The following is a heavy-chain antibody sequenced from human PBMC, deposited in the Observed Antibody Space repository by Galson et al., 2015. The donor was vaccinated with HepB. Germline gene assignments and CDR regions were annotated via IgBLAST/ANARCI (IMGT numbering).Heavy chain of an antibody. CDR3: AREYDSSGYVDWFDP. Sequence: SETLSLTCTVSGGSISSSSYYWGWIRQPPGKGLEWIGSIHYSGSTYYNPSLKSRVTISVDTSKNQFSLKLSSVTAADTAVYYCAREYDSSGYVDWFDPWGQGTLVTVSS. CDR2: IHYSGST. D-gene: IGHD3-22*01. V-gene: IGHV4-39*01. CDR1: GGSISSSSYY. J-gene: IGHJ5*02.